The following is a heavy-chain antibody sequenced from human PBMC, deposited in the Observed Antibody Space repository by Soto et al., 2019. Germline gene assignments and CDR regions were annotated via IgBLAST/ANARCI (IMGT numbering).Heavy chain of an antibody. J-gene: IGHJ5*02. D-gene: IGHD6-13*01. V-gene: IGHV5-51*01. CDR2: SYPGDSGV. Sequence: GESLKISCKASGYDFTTYWIGWVRQMSGKGLEWMGGSYPGDSGVRYSPSFQGQVTISVDTSIATAFLQWNSLKASDTAMYYCARIFTPGSAAGLDHWGQGGLVTVSS. CDR3: ARIFTPGSAAGLDH. CDR1: GYDFTTYW.